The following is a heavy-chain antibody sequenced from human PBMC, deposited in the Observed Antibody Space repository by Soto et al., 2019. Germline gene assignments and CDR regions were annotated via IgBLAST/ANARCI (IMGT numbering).Heavy chain of an antibody. Sequence: GGSLRLSCTASGFTFSSFGMAWVRQAPGKGLEWVSAISGSGDSSYYADSVKDRFTISRDNPTNTLYLQMNDLRAEDTAVYFCAKGDGRIVPRHFDYWGQGTLVTVSS. V-gene: IGHV3-23*01. J-gene: IGHJ4*02. CDR3: AKGDGRIVPRHFDY. D-gene: IGHD6-6*01. CDR1: GFTFSSFG. CDR2: ISGSGDSS.